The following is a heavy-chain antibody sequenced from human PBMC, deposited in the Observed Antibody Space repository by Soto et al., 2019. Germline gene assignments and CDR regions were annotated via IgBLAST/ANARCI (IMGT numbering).Heavy chain of an antibody. D-gene: IGHD6-13*01. CDR2: IYYSGST. Sequence: SSETLSLTNIVSGGSISSSSYYWGWIRQPPGRGLEWIGYIYYSGSTYYNPSLKSRVTISVATSKNQFSLNLSSVTAADTSFYYCATPSRSWYFLDYWGQGNLVTVSS. CDR3: ATPSRSWYFLDY. J-gene: IGHJ4*02. CDR1: GGSISSSSYY. V-gene: IGHV4-39*01.